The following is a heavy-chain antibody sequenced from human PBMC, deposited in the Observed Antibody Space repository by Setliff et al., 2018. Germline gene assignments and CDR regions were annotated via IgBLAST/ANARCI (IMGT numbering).Heavy chain of an antibody. CDR2: IYTSGST. V-gene: IGHV4-61*02. CDR1: GGSISSGSYY. D-gene: IGHD6-19*01. Sequence: SETLSLTCTVSGGSISSGSYYWSWIRQPAGKGLEWIGRIYTSGSTNYNPSLKSRVTISVDTSKNQFSLKLKSVTAADTAVYYCTRNFLGWLARFWGRGTLVTVSS. CDR3: TRNFLGWLARF. J-gene: IGHJ4*02.